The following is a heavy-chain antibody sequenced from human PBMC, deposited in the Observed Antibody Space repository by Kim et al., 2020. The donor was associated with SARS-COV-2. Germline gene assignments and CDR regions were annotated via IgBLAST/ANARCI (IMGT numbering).Heavy chain of an antibody. CDR2: ICSGGSST. CDR3: ALLPYSMAVAGKTSPEY. D-gene: IGHD6-19*01. V-gene: IGHV3-23*03. Sequence: GGSLRLSCAASGFTFSSYAMSWVRQAPGKGLEWVSVICSGGSSTYYADSVKGRFTISRDNSKNTLYLQMNSLRAEDTAVYHCALLPYSMAVAGKTSPEY. J-gene: IGHJ1*01. CDR1: GFTFSSYA.